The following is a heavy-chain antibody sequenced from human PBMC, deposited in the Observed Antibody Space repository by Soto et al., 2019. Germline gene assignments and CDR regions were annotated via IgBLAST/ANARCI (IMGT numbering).Heavy chain of an antibody. J-gene: IGHJ4*02. Sequence: EVQLLESGGGLVQPRGSLRLSCAASGFTFSSYAMSWVRQAPGKGLEWVSAISGSGGSTYYADSVKGRFTISRDNSKNTLYLQMNSLRAEDTAVYYCHGNELRYFDYWGQGTLVTVSS. CDR1: GFTFSSYA. V-gene: IGHV3-23*01. D-gene: IGHD3-9*01. CDR3: HGNELRYFDY. CDR2: ISGSGGST.